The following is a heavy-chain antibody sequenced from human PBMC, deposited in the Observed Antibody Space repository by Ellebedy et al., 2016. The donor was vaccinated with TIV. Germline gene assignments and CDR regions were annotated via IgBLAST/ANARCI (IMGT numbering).Heavy chain of an antibody. CDR1: GFTFSSYA. CDR3: ATLGLVGALGDWFDP. J-gene: IGHJ5*02. D-gene: IGHD1-26*01. V-gene: IGHV3-23*01. CDR2: ISGSGGST. Sequence: GESLKISCAASGFTFSSYAMSWVRQAPGKGLEWVSTISGSGGSTRYADSVKGRFTISRDNSKNTLYLQMNSLRTEDTAIYYCATLGLVGALGDWFDPWGQGTLVTVSS.